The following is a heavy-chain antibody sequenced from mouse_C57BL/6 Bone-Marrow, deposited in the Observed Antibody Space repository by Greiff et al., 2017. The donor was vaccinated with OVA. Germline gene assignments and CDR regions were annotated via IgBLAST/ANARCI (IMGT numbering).Heavy chain of an antibody. J-gene: IGHJ2*01. V-gene: IGHV5-17*01. CDR2: ISSGSSTI. CDR1: GFTFSDYG. Sequence: EVKLVESGGGLVKPGGSLKLSCAASGFTFSDYGMHWVRQAPEKGLEWVAYISSGSSTIYYADTVKGRFTISRDNAKNTMSLQMTSLRSENTAMYYCASLEDWGQGTTLTVSS. CDR3: ASLED.